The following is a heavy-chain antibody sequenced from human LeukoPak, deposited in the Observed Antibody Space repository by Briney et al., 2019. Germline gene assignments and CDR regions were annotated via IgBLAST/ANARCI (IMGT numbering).Heavy chain of an antibody. D-gene: IGHD1-1*01. J-gene: IGHJ5*02. CDR1: GYTFTSYY. V-gene: IGHV1-46*01. CDR3: ARGGRELEFDP. Sequence: ASVKVSCKASGYTFTSYYMHWVRQAPGQGLEWMGIINPSGGSTSYAQKFQGRVTMTTDTSTSTAYMELRSLRSDDTAVYYCARGGRELEFDPWGQGTLVTVSS. CDR2: INPSGGST.